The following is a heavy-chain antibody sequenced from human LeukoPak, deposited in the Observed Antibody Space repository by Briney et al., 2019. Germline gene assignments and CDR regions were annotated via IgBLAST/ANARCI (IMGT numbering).Heavy chain of an antibody. CDR3: ARAPTGLYFDWLFEDEGNFDY. V-gene: IGHV1-18*01. D-gene: IGHD3-9*01. CDR2: SSAYNGNT. Sequence: ASVKVSCKASGYTFTSYGISWVRQAPGQGLEWMGWSSAYNGNTNYAQKLQGRVTMTTDTSTSTAYMELRSLRSDDTAVYYCARAPTGLYFDWLFEDEGNFDYWGQGTLVTVSS. CDR1: GYTFTSYG. J-gene: IGHJ4*02.